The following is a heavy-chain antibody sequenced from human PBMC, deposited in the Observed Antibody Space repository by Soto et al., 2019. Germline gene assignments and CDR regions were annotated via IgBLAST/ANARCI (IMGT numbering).Heavy chain of an antibody. J-gene: IGHJ4*02. Sequence: SVKVSCKASGYTFTSYTISWLRLAPGQGLEWMGRIIPILGIANYAQKFQGRVTITADKSTSTAYMELSSLRSEDTAVYYCARSLTTRIALTEASPYYYFDYWGQGTLVTVSS. V-gene: IGHV1-69*02. CDR2: IIPILGIA. D-gene: IGHD6-13*01. CDR1: GYTFTSYT. CDR3: ARSLTTRIALTEASPYYYFDY.